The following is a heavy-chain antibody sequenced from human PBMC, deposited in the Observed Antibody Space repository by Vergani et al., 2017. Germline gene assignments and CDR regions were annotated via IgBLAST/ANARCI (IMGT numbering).Heavy chain of an antibody. CDR3: AKDPVEYYYDSSGFTGWYFDL. V-gene: IGHV3-23*01. CDR1: GFTFSSYA. J-gene: IGHJ2*01. CDR2: ISGSGGST. D-gene: IGHD3-22*01. Sequence: EVQLLESGGGLVQPGGSLRLSCAASGFTFSSYAMSWVRQAPGKGLEWVSAISGSGGSTYYADSVKGRFTISRDNSKNTRYLQMNSLRAEDTAVYYCAKDPVEYYYDSSGFTGWYFDLWGRGTLVTVSS.